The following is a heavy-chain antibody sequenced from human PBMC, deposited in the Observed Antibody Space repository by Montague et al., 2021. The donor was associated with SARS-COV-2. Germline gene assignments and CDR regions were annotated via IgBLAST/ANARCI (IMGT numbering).Heavy chain of an antibody. J-gene: IGHJ6*03. V-gene: IGHV4-61*02. D-gene: IGHD2-2*01. Sequence: TLSLTCTVSGGSISSGSYYWSWIRQPAGKGLEWIGRIYTSGSTNYNPSLKIRVTISVDTSKNQFSLKLSSVTAADTAVYYCARSSGGYCSSTSCYAYYYYYMDVWGKGTTVTVSS. CDR2: IYTSGST. CDR1: GGSISSGSYY. CDR3: ARSSGGYCSSTSCYAYYYYYMDV.